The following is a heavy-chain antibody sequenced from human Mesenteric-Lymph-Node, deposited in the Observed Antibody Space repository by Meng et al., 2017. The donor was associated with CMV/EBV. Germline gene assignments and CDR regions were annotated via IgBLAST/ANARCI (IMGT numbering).Heavy chain of an antibody. J-gene: IGHJ3*02. Sequence: GESLKISCAASGFTFDDYTMNWVRQAPGKGLEWVSSITSSSNYIYYAESLKGPYTISRDNAKNSLFLQMNSLRAEDTAVYYCAKERCYYDSSGYYYRLGAFDIWGQGTMVTVSS. CDR3: AKERCYYDSSGYYYRLGAFDI. CDR2: ITSSSNYI. CDR1: GFTFDDYT. D-gene: IGHD3-22*01. V-gene: IGHV3-21*01.